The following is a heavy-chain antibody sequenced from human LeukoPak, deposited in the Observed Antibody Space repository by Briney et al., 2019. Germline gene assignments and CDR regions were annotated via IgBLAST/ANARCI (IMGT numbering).Heavy chain of an antibody. CDR1: GFTFSSYA. Sequence: GGSLRLSCAASGFTFSSYAMSWVRQAPGKGLEWVSAISGSGGSTYSADSVKVRFTISRDNSKNTLYLQMNSLSAEDTAVYYCAKDPLATVTIFDYWGQGTLVTVSS. D-gene: IGHD4-17*01. CDR2: ISGSGGST. V-gene: IGHV3-23*01. J-gene: IGHJ4*02. CDR3: AKDPLATVTIFDY.